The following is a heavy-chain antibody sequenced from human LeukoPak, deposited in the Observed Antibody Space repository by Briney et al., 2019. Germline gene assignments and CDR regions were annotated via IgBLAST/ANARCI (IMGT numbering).Heavy chain of an antibody. CDR2: ISYDGSNK. CDR3: ASFGSRSYFDY. D-gene: IGHD3-10*01. J-gene: IGHJ4*02. Sequence: GGSLRLSCAASGFTFSSYAMHWVRQAPGKGLEWVAVISYDGSNKYYADSVKGRFTISRDNSKNTLYLQMNSLRTEDTAVYYCASFGSRSYFDYWGQGTLVTVSS. CDR1: GFTFSSYA. V-gene: IGHV3-30-3*01.